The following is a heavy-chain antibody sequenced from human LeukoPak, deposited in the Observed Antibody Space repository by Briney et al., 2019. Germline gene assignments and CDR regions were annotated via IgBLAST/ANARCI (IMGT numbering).Heavy chain of an antibody. D-gene: IGHD4-11*01. CDR3: ARAAGDYSWYSDL. CDR1: GGSISSYY. Sequence: PSETLSLTCTVSGGSISSYYWSWIRQPPGKGLEWIGYIYYSGSTNYNPSLKGRVTISVDTSKNQFSLKLSSVTAADTAVYYCARAAGDYSWYSDLWGRGTLVTVSS. J-gene: IGHJ2*01. V-gene: IGHV4-59*01. CDR2: IYYSGST.